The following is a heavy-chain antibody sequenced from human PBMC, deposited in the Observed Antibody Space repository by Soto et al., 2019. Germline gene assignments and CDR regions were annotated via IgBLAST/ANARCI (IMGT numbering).Heavy chain of an antibody. J-gene: IGHJ6*03. Sequence: SLRLSCAASGFTFSTYSMNWVRQAPGKGLEWVSYISSGSSTIYYADSVKGRFTISRDNAKNSLYLQMDSLRAEDTAVYYATRSAYMDVWSTGTTVTVSS. D-gene: IGHD2-2*01. CDR1: GFTFSTYS. CDR2: ISSGSSTI. V-gene: IGHV3-48*01. CDR3: TRSAYMDV.